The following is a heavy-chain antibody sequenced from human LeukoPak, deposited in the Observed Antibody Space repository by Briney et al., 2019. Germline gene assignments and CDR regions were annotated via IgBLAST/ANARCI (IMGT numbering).Heavy chain of an antibody. CDR1: GFTFSSYA. V-gene: IGHV3-30-3*01. D-gene: IGHD4-17*01. CDR2: ISYDGSNK. J-gene: IGHJ4*02. Sequence: GRSLRLSCAASGFTFSSYAMYWVRQAPGKGLEWVAVISYDGSNKYYADSVKGRFTISRDNSKNTLYLQMNSLRAEDTAVYYCARDVTADGEIEGDYWGQGTLVTVSS. CDR3: ARDVTADGEIEGDY.